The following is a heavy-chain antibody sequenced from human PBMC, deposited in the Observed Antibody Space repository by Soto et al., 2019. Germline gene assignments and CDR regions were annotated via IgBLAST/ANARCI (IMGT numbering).Heavy chain of an antibody. CDR2: INAGNGNT. CDR1: GYTFTSYA. Sequence: VASVKVSCKASGYTFTSYAMHWVRQAPGQRLEWMGWINAGNGNTKYSQKFQGRVTITRDTSASTAYMELSSLRSEDTAVYYCARLIAARGNYYYYGMDVWGQGTTVTVSS. CDR3: ARLIAARGNYYYYGMDV. V-gene: IGHV1-3*01. J-gene: IGHJ6*02. D-gene: IGHD6-6*01.